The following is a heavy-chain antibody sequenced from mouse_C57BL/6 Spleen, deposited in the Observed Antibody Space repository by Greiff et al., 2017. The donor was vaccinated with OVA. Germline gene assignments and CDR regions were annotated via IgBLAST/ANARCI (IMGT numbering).Heavy chain of an antibody. CDR1: GYAFSSYW. J-gene: IGHJ1*03. CDR2: IYPGDGDT. CDR3: ARRDGSSYWYFDV. V-gene: IGHV1-80*01. D-gene: IGHD1-1*01. Sequence: VQLQQSGAELVKPGASVKISCKASGYAFSSYWMNWVKQRPGKGLEWIGQIYPGDGDTNYNGKFKGKATLTADKSSSTAYMQLSSLTSEDSAVYFCARRDGSSYWYFDVWGTGTTVTVSS.